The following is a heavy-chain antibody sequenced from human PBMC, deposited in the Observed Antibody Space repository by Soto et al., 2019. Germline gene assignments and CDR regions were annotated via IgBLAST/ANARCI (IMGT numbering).Heavy chain of an antibody. V-gene: IGHV3-15*01. CDR2: IRSKTSGGAA. D-gene: IGHD3-10*01. CDR1: GFTFSNAW. CDR3: ATDRFASPVDS. Sequence: EVQLVESGGGLVKPGGSLRLSCAAPGFTFSNAWMIWVRQAPGKGLEWLGRIRSKTSGGAADYSAPVEGRFTISRDDSKNTLYLQMNSLKTEETAIYYCATDRFASPVDSWGQGTLVTVSS. J-gene: IGHJ4*02.